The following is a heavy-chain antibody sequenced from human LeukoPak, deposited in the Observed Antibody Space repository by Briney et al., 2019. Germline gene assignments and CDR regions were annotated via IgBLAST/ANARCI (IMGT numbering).Heavy chain of an antibody. CDR3: ARIDYGDYVKQIDY. D-gene: IGHD4-17*01. J-gene: IGHJ4*02. Sequence: SETLSLTCTVSGGSISSGDYYWSWIRQPPGKGLEWIGYIYYSGSTYYNPSLKSRVTISVDTSKNQFSLKLSSVTAADTAVYYCARIDYGDYVKQIDYWGQGTLVTVSS. CDR2: IYYSGST. CDR1: GGSISSGDYY. V-gene: IGHV4-30-4*01.